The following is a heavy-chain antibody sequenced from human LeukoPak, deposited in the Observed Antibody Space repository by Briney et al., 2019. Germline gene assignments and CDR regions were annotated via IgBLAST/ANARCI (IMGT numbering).Heavy chain of an antibody. J-gene: IGHJ4*02. Sequence: SVKVSCKFSTGAFDNYAVNWVRQAPGQGLEWMGAIIPIFETTNYAPKFQGRITITADGSTGTAYMDLSSLRSEDTAIYYCARSLRVSGDFDYLGQGTQVIAS. CDR3: ARSLRVSGDFDY. D-gene: IGHD2-8*01. V-gene: IGHV1-69*01. CDR2: IIPIFETT. CDR1: TGAFDNYA.